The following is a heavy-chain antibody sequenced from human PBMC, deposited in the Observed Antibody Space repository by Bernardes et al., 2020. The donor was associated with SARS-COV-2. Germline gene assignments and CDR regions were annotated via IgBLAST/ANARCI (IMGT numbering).Heavy chain of an antibody. Sequence: GGSLRLSRAASGFTFSDYYLDWVRQAPGKGLEWVGRIRNKNSNYTTKYAASVEGRFIISRDDSRKSLYLRMNSLKTEDTAVYYCAREIPKYRDSSGYAHYYYAMDVWGQGTTVTVSS. D-gene: IGHD3-22*01. CDR1: GFTFSDYY. CDR3: AREIPKYRDSSGYAHYYYAMDV. CDR2: IRNKNSNYTT. J-gene: IGHJ6*02. V-gene: IGHV3-72*01.